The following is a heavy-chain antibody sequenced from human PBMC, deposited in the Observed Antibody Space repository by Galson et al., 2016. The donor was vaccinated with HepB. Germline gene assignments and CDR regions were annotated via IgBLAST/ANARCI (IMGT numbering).Heavy chain of an antibody. Sequence: ETLSLTCTVSSGSISSSRYYWGWIRQPPGKGLEWIGSVYYSGTAYYDPSLKSRVTISVDTSKNQFSLRLSSVTAGETAVYFCASHCGGDCYNNLADAFDIWGRGTMVTVSS. D-gene: IGHD2-21*01. J-gene: IGHJ3*02. CDR3: ASHCGGDCYNNLADAFDI. V-gene: IGHV4-39*01. CDR2: VYYSGTA. CDR1: SGSISSSRYY.